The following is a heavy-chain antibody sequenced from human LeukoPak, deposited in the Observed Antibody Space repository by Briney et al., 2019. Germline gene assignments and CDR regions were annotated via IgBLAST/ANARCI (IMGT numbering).Heavy chain of an antibody. Sequence: GSLRLSCAASGLTFSSYAMSWVRQAPGKGLEWVSVISVSGGSTYYADSVKGRFTISRDNSKNTLYLQMNSLRAEDTAVYYCVRGGGSFDSWGQGTLVTVSS. V-gene: IGHV3-23*01. D-gene: IGHD3-10*01. CDR2: ISVSGGST. CDR3: VRGGGSFDS. CDR1: GLTFSSYA. J-gene: IGHJ4*02.